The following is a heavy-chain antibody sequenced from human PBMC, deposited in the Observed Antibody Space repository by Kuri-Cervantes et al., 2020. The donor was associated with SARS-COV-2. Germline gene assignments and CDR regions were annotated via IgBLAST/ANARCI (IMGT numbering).Heavy chain of an antibody. Sequence: GESLKISCAASGFTFSSYAMHWVRQAPGKGLEWVAVIWYDGSNKYYADSVKGRFTISRDNSKNTLYLQMNSLRAEDTAVYYCARGIYYESSGQYYGMDVWGQGTTVTVSS. V-gene: IGHV3-33*08. CDR2: IWYDGSNK. D-gene: IGHD3-22*01. CDR1: GFTFSSYA. CDR3: ARGIYYESSGQYYGMDV. J-gene: IGHJ6*02.